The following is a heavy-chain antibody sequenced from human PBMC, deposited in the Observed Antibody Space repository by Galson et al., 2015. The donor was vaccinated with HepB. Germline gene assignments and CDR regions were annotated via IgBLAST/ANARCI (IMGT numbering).Heavy chain of an antibody. V-gene: IGHV1-69*04. J-gene: IGHJ4*02. CDR2: IIPILGIA. CDR1: GGTFSSYA. CDR3: ATPTYDYVWGSYRYIQYYFDY. D-gene: IGHD3-16*02. Sequence: SVKVSCKASGGTFSSYAISWVRQAPGQGLEWMGRIIPILGIANYAQKFQGRVTITADKSTSTAYMELSSLRSEDTAVYYCATPTYDYVWGSYRYIQYYFDYWGQGALVTVSS.